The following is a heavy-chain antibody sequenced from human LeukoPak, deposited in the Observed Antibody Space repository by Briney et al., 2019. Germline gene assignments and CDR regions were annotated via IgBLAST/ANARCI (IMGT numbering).Heavy chain of an antibody. Sequence: GGSLRLSCVASGFTFSSYWMHWVRQAPGKGLEWVSRIDFDGDTTTYAGSVKGRFTISRDNTKNTLYLQMDRLRDEDAAVYYCERSGSGFDYWGQGTLVTVTS. CDR1: GFTFSSYW. V-gene: IGHV3-74*01. CDR3: ERSGSGFDY. CDR2: IDFDGDTT. J-gene: IGHJ4*02. D-gene: IGHD2-15*01.